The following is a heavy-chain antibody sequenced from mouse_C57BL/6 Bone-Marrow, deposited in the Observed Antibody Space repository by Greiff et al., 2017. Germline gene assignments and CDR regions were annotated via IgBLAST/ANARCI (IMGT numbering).Heavy chain of an antibody. CDR1: GYTFTSYG. Sequence: QVQLQQSGAELARPGASVKLSCKASGYTFTSYGISWVKQRTGQGLEWIGEIYPRSGNTYYNEKFKGKATLTADKSSSTAYMELRSLTSEDSAVYFGAREGVLLGWYFDVWGTGTTVTVSS. V-gene: IGHV1-81*01. J-gene: IGHJ1*03. CDR3: AREGVLLGWYFDV. CDR2: IYPRSGNT.